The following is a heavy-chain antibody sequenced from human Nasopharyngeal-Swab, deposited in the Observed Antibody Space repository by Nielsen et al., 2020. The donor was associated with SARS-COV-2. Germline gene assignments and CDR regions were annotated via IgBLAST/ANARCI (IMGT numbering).Heavy chain of an antibody. V-gene: IGHV4-34*01. J-gene: IGHJ6*02. CDR3: ARGGSSSWYYYYYGMDV. Sequence: SETLSLTCAVYGGSFSGYYWSWIRQPPGKGLEWIGEINHSGSTNYNPSLKSRVTISVDTSKNQFSLKLSPVTAADTAVYYCARGGSSSWYYYYYGMDVWGQGTTVTASS. CDR1: GGSFSGYY. CDR2: INHSGST. D-gene: IGHD6-13*01.